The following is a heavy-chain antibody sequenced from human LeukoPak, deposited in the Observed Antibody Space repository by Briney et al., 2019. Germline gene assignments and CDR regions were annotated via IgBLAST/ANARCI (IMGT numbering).Heavy chain of an antibody. CDR3: AKDLRGYSYGYFDY. V-gene: IGHV3-23*01. D-gene: IGHD5-18*01. J-gene: IGHJ4*02. CDR2: ISGSGGST. CDR1: GFTFSSYG. Sequence: GGTLRLSCAASGFTFSSYGMSWVRQAPGKGLEWVSAISGSGGSTYYADSVKGRFTISRDNSKNTLYLQMNSLRAEDTAVYYCAKDLRGYSYGYFDYWGQGTLVTVSS.